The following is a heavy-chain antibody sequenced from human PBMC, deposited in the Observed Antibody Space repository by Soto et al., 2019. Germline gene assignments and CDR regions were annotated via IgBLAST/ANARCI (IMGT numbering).Heavy chain of an antibody. D-gene: IGHD3-22*01. Sequence: GGSLRLSCAASGFTFSSYWMSWVRQAPGKGLEWVANIKQDVSEKYYVDSVKGRFTISRDNAKNSLYLQMNSLRAEDTAVYYCARITYYYDSSGYYYFDYWGQGTLVTVSS. CDR2: IKQDVSEK. CDR1: GFTFSSYW. CDR3: ARITYYYDSSGYYYFDY. J-gene: IGHJ4*02. V-gene: IGHV3-7*01.